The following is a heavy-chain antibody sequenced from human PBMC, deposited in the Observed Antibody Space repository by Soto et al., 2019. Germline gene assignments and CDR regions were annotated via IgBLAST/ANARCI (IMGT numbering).Heavy chain of an antibody. Sequence: DVQVLESGGDLVQPGGSLRLSCAASGFTFSSYAMSWVRQAPGQGLEWVSSVSAGGDMTYYSDSVKGRFTISRDNSNDALFLPLNRLRIEDTGLYYCARGDRGGSGSPASYCYSGLAVWGQGTTVTV. CDR1: GFTFSSYA. CDR2: VSAGGDMT. J-gene: IGHJ6*02. D-gene: IGHD3-10*01. V-gene: IGHV3-23*01. CDR3: ARGDRGGSGSPASYCYSGLAV.